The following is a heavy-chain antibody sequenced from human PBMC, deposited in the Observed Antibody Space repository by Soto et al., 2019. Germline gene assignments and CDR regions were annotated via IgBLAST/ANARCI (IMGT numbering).Heavy chain of an antibody. Sequence: GASVKVSCKASGFTFTSSAVQWVRQARGQRLEWIGWIVVGSGNTNYAQKFQERVTITRDMSTSTAYMELSSLRSEGTAVYYCAAAPYNWNDVRANYYYYYGMDVWGQGTTVTVSS. V-gene: IGHV1-58*01. D-gene: IGHD1-20*01. CDR2: IVVGSGNT. CDR3: AAAPYNWNDVRANYYYYYGMDV. CDR1: GFTFTSSA. J-gene: IGHJ6*02.